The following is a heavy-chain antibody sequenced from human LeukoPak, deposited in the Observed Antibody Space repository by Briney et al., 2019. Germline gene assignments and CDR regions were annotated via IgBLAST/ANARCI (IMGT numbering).Heavy chain of an antibody. Sequence: ASVKVSCKASGYTFTSYAINWVRQAPGQRLEWMGWISTSTGNPTYAQGFTGRFVFSLDTSVSTAYLQISSLKAEDTAVYYCAREGPAIDPWGQGTLVTVSS. CDR2: ISTSTGNP. V-gene: IGHV7-4-1*02. D-gene: IGHD3-3*01. CDR3: AREGPAIDP. CDR1: GYTFTSYA. J-gene: IGHJ5*02.